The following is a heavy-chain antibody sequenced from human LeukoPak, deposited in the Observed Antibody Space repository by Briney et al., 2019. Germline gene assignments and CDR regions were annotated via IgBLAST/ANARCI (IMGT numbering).Heavy chain of an antibody. V-gene: IGHV3-11*04. CDR1: GFLYDSWY. D-gene: IGHD2-15*01. CDR3: ARSLIGGYCSA. CDR2: ISASGAVP. J-gene: IGHJ5*02. Sequence: GGSLRLSHAAYGFLYDSWYKLGTRQVPGKGLDYIALISASGAVPYYAESVEGRFTISRDNAKNSVSLQMNSLSGDDTAIYYCARSLIGGYCSAWGQGTLVIVSS.